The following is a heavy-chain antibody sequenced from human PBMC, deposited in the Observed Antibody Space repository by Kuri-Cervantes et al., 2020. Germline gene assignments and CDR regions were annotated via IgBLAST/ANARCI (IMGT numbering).Heavy chain of an antibody. D-gene: IGHD2-2*01. Sequence: ASVKVSCKASGYTFTSYGISWVRQAPGQGLEWMGWISAYNGNTSYAQKLQGRVTMTTDTSTSTAYMELRSLRSDDTAVYYCAREGMECSSTSCYPWGGMDVWGQGTTVTDSS. J-gene: IGHJ6*02. CDR1: GYTFTSYG. V-gene: IGHV1-18*01. CDR3: AREGMECSSTSCYPWGGMDV. CDR2: ISAYNGNT.